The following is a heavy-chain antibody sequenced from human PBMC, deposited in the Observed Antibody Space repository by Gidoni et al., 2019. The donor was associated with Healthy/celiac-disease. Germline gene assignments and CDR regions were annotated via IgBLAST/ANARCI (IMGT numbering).Heavy chain of an antibody. J-gene: IGHJ3*02. V-gene: IGHV1-18*01. CDR3: ARDSPLWELRGHDAFDI. D-gene: IGHD1-26*01. Sequence: QVQLVQYGAEVKKPGASVKVSCKASGYTFISEGISWVRQAPGQGLEWMGWISSYNGNTNYAQKLQGRVTMTTDTSTSTAYMELRSLRSDDTAVYYCARDSPLWELRGHDAFDIWGQGTMVTVSS. CDR2: ISSYNGNT. CDR1: GYTFISEG.